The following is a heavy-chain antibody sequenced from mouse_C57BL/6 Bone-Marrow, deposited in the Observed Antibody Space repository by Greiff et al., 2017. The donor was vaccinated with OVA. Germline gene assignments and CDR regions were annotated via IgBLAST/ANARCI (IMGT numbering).Heavy chain of an antibody. CDR2: LNPSSGYT. J-gene: IGHJ3*01. Sequence: QVQLKESGAELAKPGASVKLSCKASGYTFTSYWMHWVNQRPGQGLEWIGYLNPSSGYTKYNQKFKDKATLTADKSSSTAYMQLSSLTYEDSAVDYCARRGDYYGIPAWFAYWGQGTLVTVSA. D-gene: IGHD1-1*01. CDR3: ARRGDYYGIPAWFAY. CDR1: GYTFTSYW. V-gene: IGHV1-7*01.